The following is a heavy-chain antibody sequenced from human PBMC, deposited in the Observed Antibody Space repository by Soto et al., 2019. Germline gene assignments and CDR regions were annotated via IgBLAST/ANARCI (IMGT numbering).Heavy chain of an antibody. D-gene: IGHD3-22*01. CDR3: AKDHVVGHSYYGMDV. V-gene: IGHV1-69*01. CDR2: IIPIFASA. CDR1: GGTLSNYA. J-gene: IGHJ6*02. Sequence: QVQLVQSGAEVKKPGSSVKVSCKASGGTLSNYAISWVRQAPGQGLEWMGVIIPIFASANYAQRFQGRLMITAAESTSTAYMELSSLRSEDTAVYYCAKDHVVGHSYYGMDVWGQGTTVTVSS.